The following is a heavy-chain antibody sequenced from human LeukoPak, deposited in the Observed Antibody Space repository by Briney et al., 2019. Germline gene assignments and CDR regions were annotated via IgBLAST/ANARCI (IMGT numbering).Heavy chain of an antibody. V-gene: IGHV3-30*18. CDR2: ISYDGSNK. CDR1: GFTFSSYG. D-gene: IGHD3-10*01. CDR3: AKGPPQFTMVRGVMVGYGMDV. J-gene: IGHJ6*02. Sequence: PGGSLRLSCAASGFTFSSYGMHWVRQAPGKGLEWVAVISYDGSNKYYADSVKGRFTISRDNSKNTLYLQMNSLRAEDTAVYYCAKGPPQFTMVRGVMVGYGMDVWGQGTTVTVSS.